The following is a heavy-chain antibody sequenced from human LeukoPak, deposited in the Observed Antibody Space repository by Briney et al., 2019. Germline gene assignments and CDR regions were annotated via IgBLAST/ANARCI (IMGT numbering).Heavy chain of an antibody. CDR3: ARADLVYGSGSYSFDY. V-gene: IGHV6-1*01. D-gene: IGHD3-10*01. Sequence: SQTLSLTCAISGDSVSSNSAAWNWIRQSPSRGLEWLARTYYRSKWYNDYAVSVKSRITINPDASKNQFSLQLNSVTPEDTAVYYCARADLVYGSGSYSFDYWGQGTLVTVSS. J-gene: IGHJ4*02. CDR1: GDSVSSNSAA. CDR2: TYYRSKWYN.